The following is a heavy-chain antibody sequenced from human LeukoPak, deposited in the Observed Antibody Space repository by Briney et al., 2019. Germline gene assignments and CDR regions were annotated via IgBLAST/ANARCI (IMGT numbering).Heavy chain of an antibody. Sequence: GGSLRLSCAASGFTFSSYWVSCIRQAPGKGLEWVANIKEDGSEKYYVDSVKGRFTISRDNAKNSLYLQMNSLRAEDTAVYYCAIDAAFGVVITDAFDIWGQGTMVTVSS. CDR3: AIDAAFGVVITDAFDI. J-gene: IGHJ3*02. CDR2: IKEDGSEK. D-gene: IGHD3-3*01. V-gene: IGHV3-7*01. CDR1: GFTFSSYW.